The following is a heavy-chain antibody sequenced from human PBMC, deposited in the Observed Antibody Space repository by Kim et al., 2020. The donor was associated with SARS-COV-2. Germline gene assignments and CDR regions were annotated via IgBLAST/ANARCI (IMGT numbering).Heavy chain of an antibody. CDR3: ARVPNYHRDYGMDV. J-gene: IGHJ6*02. V-gene: IGHV1-69*04. Sequence: QKFQGRVTITADKSTSTAYMELSSLRSEDTAVYYCARVPNYHRDYGMDVWGQGTTVTVSS. D-gene: IGHD1-1*01.